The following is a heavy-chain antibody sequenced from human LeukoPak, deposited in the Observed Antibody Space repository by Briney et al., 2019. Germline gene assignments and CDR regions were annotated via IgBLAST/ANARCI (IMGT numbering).Heavy chain of an antibody. CDR1: GFLTSNFA. D-gene: IGHD6-19*01. Sequence: GRSLRLSCAASGFLTSNFAMHWVRQAPGKGLEWVAYIRYDGSDRYYADSAKGRFSISRDDSTNILYLQMNSLRGEATALYYCVKSQARGWYDLYFDDWGQGTLVIVSS. CDR3: VKSQARGWYDLYFDD. V-gene: IGHV3-30*02. J-gene: IGHJ4*02. CDR2: IRYDGSDR.